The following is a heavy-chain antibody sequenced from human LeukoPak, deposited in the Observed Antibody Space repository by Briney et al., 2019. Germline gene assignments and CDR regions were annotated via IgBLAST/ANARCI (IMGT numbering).Heavy chain of an antibody. Sequence: GGSLRLSCAASGFTFSSYAMSWVRQAPGEGLEWVSAISGSGGSTYYADSVKGRFTISRDNSKNTLYLQMNSLRAEDTAVYYCAKGQGATTDFDYWGQGTLVTVSS. J-gene: IGHJ4*02. D-gene: IGHD1-26*01. CDR1: GFTFSSYA. CDR2: ISGSGGST. CDR3: AKGQGATTDFDY. V-gene: IGHV3-23*01.